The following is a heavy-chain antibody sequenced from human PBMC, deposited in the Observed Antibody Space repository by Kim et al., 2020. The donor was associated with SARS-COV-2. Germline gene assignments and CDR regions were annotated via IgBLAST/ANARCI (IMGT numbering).Heavy chain of an antibody. Sequence: GGSLRLSCAASGFTFSSYGMHWVRQALGKGLEWVAVIWYDGSNKYYADSVKGRFTISRDNSKNTLYLQMNSLRAEDTAVYYCARVGDTAPYYGMDVWGQGTTVTVSS. D-gene: IGHD5-18*01. V-gene: IGHV3-33*01. CDR3: ARVGDTAPYYGMDV. J-gene: IGHJ6*02. CDR1: GFTFSSYG. CDR2: IWYDGSNK.